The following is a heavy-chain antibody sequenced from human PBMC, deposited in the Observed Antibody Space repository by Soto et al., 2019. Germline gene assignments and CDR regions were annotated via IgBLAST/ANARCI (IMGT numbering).Heavy chain of an antibody. CDR2: ISISGART. V-gene: IGHV3-30-3*01. CDR1: GFTFSSYA. J-gene: IGHJ2*01. Sequence: QVQLVESGGGVIQPGRSLRLSCAASGFTFSSYAMHWVRQAPGKGLEWVAIISISGARTYYADSVKGRFTLSRDNSKNTLYLQMDSLTTDDTAFYYCARDLVTTVSDWYFDLGGRGTLVTVSS. D-gene: IGHD4-17*01. CDR3: ARDLVTTVSDWYFDL.